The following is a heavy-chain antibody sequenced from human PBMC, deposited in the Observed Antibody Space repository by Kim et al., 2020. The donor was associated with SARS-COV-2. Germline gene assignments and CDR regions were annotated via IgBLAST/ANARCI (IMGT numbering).Heavy chain of an antibody. CDR1: GLTFSDFF. V-gene: IGHV3-11*03. CDR2: ISQSGRDT. CDR3: ARGHLEFVY. J-gene: IGHJ4*02. Sequence: GGSLRLSCAASGLTFSDFFMSWVRQAPGKGLEWLSYISQSGRDTNYADSVKGRFTISRDNSRNSLYLQMNSLRDEDTAMYYCARGHLEFVYWGQGTLVT. D-gene: IGHD1-1*01.